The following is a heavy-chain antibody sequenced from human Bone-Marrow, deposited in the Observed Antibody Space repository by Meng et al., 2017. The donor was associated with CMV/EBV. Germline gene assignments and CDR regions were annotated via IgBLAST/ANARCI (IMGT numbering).Heavy chain of an antibody. CDR3: ASITNKRWWFDP. CDR1: GGTFSSYA. J-gene: IGHJ5*02. D-gene: IGHD3-10*01. Sequence: SVKVSCKASGGTFSSYAISWVRQAPGQGLEWKGGIIPIFGTANYAQKFQGRVTITTDESTSTAYRELSSLRSEDTAVYYCASITNKRWWFDPWGQGTLVTVSS. V-gene: IGHV1-69*05. CDR2: IIPIFGTA.